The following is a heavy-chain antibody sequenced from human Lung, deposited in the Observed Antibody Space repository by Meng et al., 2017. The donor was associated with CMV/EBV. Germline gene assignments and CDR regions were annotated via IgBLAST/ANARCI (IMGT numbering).Heavy chain of an antibody. D-gene: IGHD3-3*01. CDR3: ARSITIFGVVIIIDFAS. CDR2: IHPNSGDT. Sequence: SVXVSXXASGYAFTGYYIHWLRQAPGQGLEWVGWIHPNSGDTHYAQKFQGRVTLTKYTSITTPYMKMSRLGSDDTAVYYCARSITIFGVVIIIDFASWGRRTXVPVAS. V-gene: IGHV1-2*02. J-gene: IGHJ4*01. CDR1: GYAFTGYY.